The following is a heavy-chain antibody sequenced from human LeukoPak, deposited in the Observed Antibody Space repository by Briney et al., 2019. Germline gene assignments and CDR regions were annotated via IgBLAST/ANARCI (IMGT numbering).Heavy chain of an antibody. J-gene: IGHJ4*02. CDR3: ARIGVTTGWAFDY. V-gene: IGHV4-61*02. CDR1: GDSISSGGYY. Sequence: TSETLSLTCTVSGDSISSGGYYWSWIRQPAGKGLEWIGRIYTVGSTSYNPSFKSRVAMSVDTSKSQFSLKVRSVTAADTAIYYCARIGVTTGWAFDYWAREPWSSSPQ. D-gene: IGHD2-8*02. CDR2: IYTVGST.